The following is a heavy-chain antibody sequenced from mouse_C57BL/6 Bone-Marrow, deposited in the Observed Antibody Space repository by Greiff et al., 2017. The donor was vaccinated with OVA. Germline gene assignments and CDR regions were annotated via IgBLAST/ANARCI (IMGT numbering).Heavy chain of an antibody. Sequence: QVQLQQPGAELVKPGASVKLSCKASGYTFTSYWMHRVKQRPGQGLEWIGMIHPNSGSTNYNEKFKSKATLTVDKSSSTAYMQLSSLTSEDSAVYYCARGWLMGYYDYWGQGTTLTVSS. CDR3: ARGWLMGYYDY. J-gene: IGHJ2*01. CDR1: GYTFTSYW. CDR2: IHPNSGST. D-gene: IGHD2-3*01. V-gene: IGHV1-64*01.